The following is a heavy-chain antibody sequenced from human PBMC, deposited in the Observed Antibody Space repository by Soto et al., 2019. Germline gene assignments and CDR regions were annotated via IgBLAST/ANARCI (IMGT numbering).Heavy chain of an antibody. CDR3: ARAIKRWEVHYYFDY. D-gene: IGHD1-26*01. J-gene: IGHJ4*02. V-gene: IGHV1-69*06. CDR2: IVVISNTA. CDR1: GSTFNNFA. Sequence: QVVLLQSGAEVKEPGSSVRVSCKVSGSTFNNFAFSWVRQAPGHGPEWMGGIVVISNTADYSQRFRDRVTITADNSTNTLYMDLGSLTFEDTAVYYCARAIKRWEVHYYFDYWGQGTLVTVSS.